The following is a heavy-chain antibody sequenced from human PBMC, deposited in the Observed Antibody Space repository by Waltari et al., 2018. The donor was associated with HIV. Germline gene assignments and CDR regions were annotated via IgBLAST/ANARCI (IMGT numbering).Heavy chain of an antibody. CDR3: ASLYNYVWGSPPPFDY. CDR1: GLPFSRYW. CDR2: INSDGSST. J-gene: IGHJ4*02. Sequence: EVQLVESGGGLVQPGGSLRLSCAASGLPFSRYWMHSVRQAPGKGLVWVSRINSDGSSTNYADSVKGRFTISRDNAKNTVYLQMNSLRAEDTALYYCASLYNYVWGSPPPFDYWGQGTLVTVSS. V-gene: IGHV3-74*01. D-gene: IGHD3-16*01.